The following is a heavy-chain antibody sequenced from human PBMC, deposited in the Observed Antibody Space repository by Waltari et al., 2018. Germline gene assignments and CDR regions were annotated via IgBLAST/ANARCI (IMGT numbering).Heavy chain of an antibody. CDR1: GFTFSSYG. V-gene: IGHV3-33*01. D-gene: IGHD3-10*01. J-gene: IGHJ4*02. CDR2: IWDDVSNK. Sequence: QVHLVESGGGVVQPGRSLRLSCAAFGFTFSSYGMHWVRQAPGKGLGWVEVIWDDVSNKHYADSVKGRFTISRDNSKNTLYLQMNSLRAEDTAVYYCARNDYNGNSFDYWGQGTLVTVSS. CDR3: ARNDYNGNSFDY.